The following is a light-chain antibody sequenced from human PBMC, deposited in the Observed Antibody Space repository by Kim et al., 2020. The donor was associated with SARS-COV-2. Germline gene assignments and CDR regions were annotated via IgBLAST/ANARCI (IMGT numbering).Light chain of an antibody. CDR1: QGVSSW. J-gene: IGKJ4*01. CDR3: QQLNSYPRT. CDR2: AAS. V-gene: IGKV1-9*01. Sequence: DIQLTQSPSFLSASVGDRVTITCRASQGVSSWLAWYQQKPGKAPNLLIYAASTLQSGVPSRFSGSGSGTDFTLTISSLQPEDFATYYCQQLNSYPRTFGGGTKVDIK.